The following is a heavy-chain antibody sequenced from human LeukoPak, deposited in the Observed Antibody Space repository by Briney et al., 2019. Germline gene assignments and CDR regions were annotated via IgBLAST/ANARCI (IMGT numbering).Heavy chain of an antibody. CDR1: GFTFSSYW. V-gene: IGHV3-74*01. CDR3: ATKAAYSSSWSPFDY. D-gene: IGHD6-13*01. Sequence: GGSLRLSCAASGFTFSSYWMHWVRQAPGKGLVWVSRINSDGSSTSYADSVKGRFTISRDNAKNTLYLQMNSLRAEDTAVYYCATKAAYSSSWSPFDYWGQGTLVTVSS. CDR2: INSDGSST. J-gene: IGHJ4*02.